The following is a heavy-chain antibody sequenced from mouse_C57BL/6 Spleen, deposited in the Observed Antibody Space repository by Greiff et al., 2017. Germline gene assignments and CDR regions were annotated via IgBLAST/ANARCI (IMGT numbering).Heavy chain of an antibody. CDR3: ARRGGYADY. D-gene: IGHD2-2*01. V-gene: IGHV1-61*01. J-gene: IGHJ2*01. Sequence: QVQLKQPGAELVRPGSSVKLSCKASGYTFTSYWMDWVKQRPGQGLEWIGNIYPSDSETHYNQKFKDKATLTVDKSSSTAYMQLSSLTSEDSAVYYCARRGGYADYWGQGTTLTVSS. CDR1: GYTFTSYW. CDR2: IYPSDSET.